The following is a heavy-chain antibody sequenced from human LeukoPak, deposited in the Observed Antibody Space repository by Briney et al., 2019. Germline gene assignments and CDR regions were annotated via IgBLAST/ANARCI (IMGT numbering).Heavy chain of an antibody. CDR2: ITGSGGST. D-gene: IGHD5-12*01. Sequence: GGSLRLSCAASGFTFTNFAMTWVRQAPGKGLEWVSAITGSGGSTYYADSVKGRFTISRDNSKNTLYLQISSLRAEDTAVYYCAKYGGYSAYDFWGQGTLVTVSS. V-gene: IGHV3-23*01. CDR3: AKYGGYSAYDF. CDR1: GFTFTNFA. J-gene: IGHJ4*02.